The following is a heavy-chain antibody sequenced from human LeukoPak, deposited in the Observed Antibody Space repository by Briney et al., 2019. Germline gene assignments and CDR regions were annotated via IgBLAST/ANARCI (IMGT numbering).Heavy chain of an antibody. CDR1: GGTFSSYA. J-gene: IGHJ4*02. D-gene: IGHD4-17*01. Sequence: ASAKVSCKASGGTFSSYAISWVRQAPGQGLEWMGRIIPILGIANYAQKFQGRVTITADKFTSTAYMELSSLRSEDTAVYYCAREPTPDYGDYGRAFDYWGQGTLVTVSS. CDR3: AREPTPDYGDYGRAFDY. V-gene: IGHV1-69*04. CDR2: IIPILGIA.